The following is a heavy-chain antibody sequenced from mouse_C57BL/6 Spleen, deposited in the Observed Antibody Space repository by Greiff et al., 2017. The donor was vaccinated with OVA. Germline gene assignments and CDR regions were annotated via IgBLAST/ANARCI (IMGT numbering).Heavy chain of an antibody. CDR2: IDPSDSYT. Sequence: QVQLQQPGAELVRPGTSVKLSCKASGYTFTSYWMHWVKQRPGQGLEWIGVIDPSDSYTNYNQKFKGKAPLTVDTSSSTAYMQLSSLTAEDSAVYYCAIPRNYAMDYWGQGTSVTVSS. V-gene: IGHV1-59*01. CDR1: GYTFTSYW. CDR3: AIPRNYAMDY. J-gene: IGHJ4*01.